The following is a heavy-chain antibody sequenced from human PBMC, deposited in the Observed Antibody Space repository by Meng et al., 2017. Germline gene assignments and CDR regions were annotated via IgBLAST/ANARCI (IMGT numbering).Heavy chain of an antibody. J-gene: IGHJ4*02. CDR2: ISSSGSTI. CDR1: GFTFSSYE. CDR3: ARDGSERWLVPFDY. Sequence: GESLKISCAASGFTFSSYEMNWVRQAPGKGLEWVSYISSSGSTIYYADSVKGRFTISRDNAKNSLYLQMNSLRAEDTAVYYCARDGSERWLVPFDYWGQGTLVTVSS. V-gene: IGHV3-48*03. D-gene: IGHD6-19*01.